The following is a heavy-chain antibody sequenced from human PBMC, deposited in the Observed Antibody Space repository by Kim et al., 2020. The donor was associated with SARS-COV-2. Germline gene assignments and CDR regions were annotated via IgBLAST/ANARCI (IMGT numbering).Heavy chain of an antibody. CDR3: ASTTIFGVVTRDY. Sequence: NPSLKSRVTISVDTSKNQFSLKLSSVTAADTAVYYCASTTIFGVVTRDYWGQGTLVTVSS. J-gene: IGHJ4*02. D-gene: IGHD3-3*01. V-gene: IGHV4-59*01.